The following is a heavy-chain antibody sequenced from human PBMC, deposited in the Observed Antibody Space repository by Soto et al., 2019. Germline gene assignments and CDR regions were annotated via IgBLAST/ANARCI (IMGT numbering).Heavy chain of an antibody. J-gene: IGHJ4*02. V-gene: IGHV3-21*06. CDR1: GFPFTRYS. CDR2: ISSTTNYI. Sequence: GGSLRLSCAASGFPFTRYSMNLVRQSPGKGLEWVSSISSTTNYIYYGDSMKGRFTISRDNAKNSLYLEMNSLRAEDTAVYYCARESEDRTSNFDYWGQGILVTVSS. CDR3: ARESEDRTSNFDY.